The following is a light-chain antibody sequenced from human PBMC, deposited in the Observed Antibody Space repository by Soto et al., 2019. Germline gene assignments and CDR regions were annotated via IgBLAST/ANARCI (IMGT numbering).Light chain of an antibody. V-gene: IGKV3-15*01. CDR1: QSVSSSY. CDR2: RAS. CDR3: QHYNFWPHT. J-gene: IGKJ5*01. Sequence: EVVFTHSPVTLSVSAVERAALSCRASQSVSSSYLAWYQQKPGQAPRLLIYRASTRATGVPARFSGSGSGTEFTLTISSLQSEDVSVYFCQHYNFWPHTFGQGTRLEIK.